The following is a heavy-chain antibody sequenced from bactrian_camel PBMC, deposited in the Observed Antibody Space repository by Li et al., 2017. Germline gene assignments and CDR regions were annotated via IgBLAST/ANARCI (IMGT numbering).Heavy chain of an antibody. CDR2: MNGDGTVV. V-gene: IGHV3S1*01. Sequence: HVQLVESGGGSVQPEGSLRLSCESSGITYRDPCMGWFRQAPGEERERVATMNGDGTVVYVHPYVKGRFTITRDIDKSTLYLQMDSLQIADTAVYYCGTGSSLPDRPMGRGTQVTVS. J-gene: IGHJ4*01. CDR1: GITYRDPC.